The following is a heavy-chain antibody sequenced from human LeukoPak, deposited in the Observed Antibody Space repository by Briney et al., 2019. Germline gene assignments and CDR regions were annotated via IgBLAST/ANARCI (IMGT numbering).Heavy chain of an antibody. D-gene: IGHD6-6*01. CDR3: SSVSSSSSVGWFDP. Sequence: SGTLSLTCAVSGGSITSANWWSWVRQSPGKGLEWIGEIYHTGNTNYNPSLNSRVSISLDTSKNQFSLRLTSVTAADTAVYYCSSVSSSSSVGWFDPWGQGTLVTVSS. CDR1: GGSITSANW. J-gene: IGHJ5*02. CDR2: IYHTGNT. V-gene: IGHV4-4*02.